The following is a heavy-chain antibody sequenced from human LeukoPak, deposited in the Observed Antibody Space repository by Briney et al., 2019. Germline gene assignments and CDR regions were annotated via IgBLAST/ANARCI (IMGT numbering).Heavy chain of an antibody. J-gene: IGHJ6*03. V-gene: IGHV4-39*01. CDR1: VDSFSSSSYY. CDR2: IYYIGDT. D-gene: IGHD6-19*01. Sequence: PSETLSLTCTVSVDSFSSSSYYWGWIRQPPGMELEWIGSIYYIGDTYYNPSLKSRRVTISVDPSKNQFSRRLISVTAADTSVYYCARHQWHYYYYMGVWGKGSTVTVSS. CDR3: ARHQWHYYYYMGV.